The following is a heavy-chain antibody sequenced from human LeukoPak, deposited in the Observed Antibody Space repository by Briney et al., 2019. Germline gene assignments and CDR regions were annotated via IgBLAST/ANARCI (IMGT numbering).Heavy chain of an antibody. CDR1: GFTFRNYA. V-gene: IGHV3-30*14. J-gene: IGHJ6*02. CDR3: ARSKPPAVKDYYGLDV. CDR2: LTYDGSDK. D-gene: IGHD6-13*01. Sequence: GRSLRLSCAASGFTFRNYAMHWVRQAPGKGLEWVATLTYDGSDKDYADSVKGRFTTSRDTSKNTLYLLMNSLRAEDTAVYFCARSKPPAVKDYYGLDVWGQGTTVTVSS.